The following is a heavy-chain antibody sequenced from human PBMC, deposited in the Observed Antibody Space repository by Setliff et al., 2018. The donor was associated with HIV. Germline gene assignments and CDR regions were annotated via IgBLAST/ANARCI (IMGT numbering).Heavy chain of an antibody. CDR1: GGSINSYY. CDR2: IFYSGTT. J-gene: IGHJ5*02. CDR3: AGSMGATKGSWFEP. V-gene: IGHV4-59*12. D-gene: IGHD1-26*01. Sequence: SETLSLTCTVSGGSINSYYWSWIRQPPGKGLEWIGYIFYSGTTTYNPSLKSRVTMSVDTSKNQFSLRLTSVSAADTALYYCAGSMGATKGSWFEPWGQGTLVTVSS.